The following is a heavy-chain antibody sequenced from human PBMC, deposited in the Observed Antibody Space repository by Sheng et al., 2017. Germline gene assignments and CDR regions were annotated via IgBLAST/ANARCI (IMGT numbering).Heavy chain of an antibody. V-gene: IGHV3-9*03. CDR1: GFTFDDYA. Sequence: EVQLVESGGGLVQPGRSLRLSCAASGFTFDDYAMHWVRQAPGKGLEWVSGISWNSGSIGYADSVKGRFTISRDNAKNSLYLQMNSLRAEDMALYYCAKGWTDDAFDIWGQGTMVTVSS. D-gene: IGHD1-1*01. J-gene: IGHJ3*02. CDR3: AKGWTDDAFDI. CDR2: ISWNSGSI.